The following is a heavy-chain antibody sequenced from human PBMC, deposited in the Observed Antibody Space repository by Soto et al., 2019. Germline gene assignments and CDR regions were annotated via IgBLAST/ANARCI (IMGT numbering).Heavy chain of an antibody. CDR3: ASQSGYSSGWFYDN. V-gene: IGHV3-33*01. CDR1: GFTFSSYG. CDR2: IWYDGSNK. Sequence: QVQLVESGGGVVQPGRSLRLSCAASGFTFSSYGMHWVRQAPGKGLEWVAVIWYDGSNKYYADSVKGRFTISRDNSKNTLYLQMNSLRAEDTAVYYCASQSGYSSGWFYDNWGQGTLVTVSS. J-gene: IGHJ4*02. D-gene: IGHD6-19*01.